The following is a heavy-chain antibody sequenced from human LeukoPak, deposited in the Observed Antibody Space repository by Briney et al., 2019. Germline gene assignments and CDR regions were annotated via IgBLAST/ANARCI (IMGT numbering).Heavy chain of an antibody. CDR3: ANSYCDRTSCYGDEY. CDR1: GFTFSNYA. V-gene: IGHV3-23*01. J-gene: IGHJ4*02. D-gene: IGHD2-2*01. Sequence: PGGSLRLSCAASGFTFSNYAMSWVRQAPGKGLEWVSAISGHGLSPYYADSVKGRSTISRDNSKNTLYLQMNSLRAEDTAVYYCANSYCDRTSCYGDEYWGQGTLVTVSS. CDR2: ISGHGLSP.